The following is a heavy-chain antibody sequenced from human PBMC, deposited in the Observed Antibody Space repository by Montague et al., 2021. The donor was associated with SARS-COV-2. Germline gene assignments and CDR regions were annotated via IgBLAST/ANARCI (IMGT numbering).Heavy chain of an antibody. CDR3: ARGRPVTTFYYYYGMDV. D-gene: IGHD4-17*01. Sequence: SETLSLTCAVYGGSFSGYYWSWIRQPPGKGLEWIGEINHSGSTNYNPSLKSRVTISVDTSKNQFSLKLSSVTAADTAGYYCARGRPVTTFYYYYGMDVGGQGTTGTVS. CDR2: INHSGST. CDR1: GGSFSGYY. J-gene: IGHJ6*02. V-gene: IGHV4-34*01.